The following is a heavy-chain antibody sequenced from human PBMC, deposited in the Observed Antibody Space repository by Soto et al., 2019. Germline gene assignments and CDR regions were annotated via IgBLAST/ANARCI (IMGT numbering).Heavy chain of an antibody. D-gene: IGHD3-16*02. CDR1: GFTFSSYG. CDR3: ARASPYRTNDY. CDR2: IWSDGSRK. V-gene: IGHV3-33*01. Sequence: QVHLVESGGGVVQPGRSLRLSCAASGFTFSSYGMHWVRQAPGKGLEWVAVIWSDGSRKYYEDSVKGRFTISRDNSKDTLYLQMDSLRAEDTATYYCARASPYRTNDYWGQGTLVIVSS. J-gene: IGHJ4*02.